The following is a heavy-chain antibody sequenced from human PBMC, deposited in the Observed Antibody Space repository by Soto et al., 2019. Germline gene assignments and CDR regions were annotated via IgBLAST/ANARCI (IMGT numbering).Heavy chain of an antibody. Sequence: EVQLLQSGGGLVQPGGSLRLSCAASGFTFSSYAMSWVRQAPGKGLEWVSAISGSGGSTYYADCVKGRFTIPRDNSKNTLYRQKNSLRAEDTAVYYCASVSSGWYTGFDHWGQGTLVTVSS. V-gene: IGHV3-23*01. D-gene: IGHD6-19*01. CDR3: ASVSSGWYTGFDH. CDR2: ISGSGGST. J-gene: IGHJ4*02. CDR1: GFTFSSYA.